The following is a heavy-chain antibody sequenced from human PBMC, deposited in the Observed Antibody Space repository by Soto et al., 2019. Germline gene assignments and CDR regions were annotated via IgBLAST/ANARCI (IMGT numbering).Heavy chain of an antibody. Sequence: SETLSLSCAVCGGSVCGYYWGWIRQPPGKGLEWIGCIYYSGSTNYNPSLKSRVTISVDTSKNQFSLKLSSVTAADTAVYYCAMESNWFDPWGQGTLVTVSS. J-gene: IGHJ5*02. CDR2: IYYSGST. V-gene: IGHV4-59*02. D-gene: IGHD1-1*01. CDR1: GGSVCGYY. CDR3: AMESNWFDP.